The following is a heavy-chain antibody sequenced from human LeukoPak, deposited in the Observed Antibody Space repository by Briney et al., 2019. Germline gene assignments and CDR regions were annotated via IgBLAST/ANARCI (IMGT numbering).Heavy chain of an antibody. CDR1: GFTFGSYS. D-gene: IGHD4-23*01. CDR3: ARDYGTYGGSHYHGMDV. CDR2: ISSSSSYI. Sequence: PGGSLRLSCAASGFTFGSYSMNWVRQAPGKGLEWVSSISSSSSYIYYADSVKGRFTISRDNAKNSLYLQMNSLRAEDTAVYYCARDYGTYGGSHYHGMDVWGQGTTATVSS. J-gene: IGHJ6*02. V-gene: IGHV3-21*01.